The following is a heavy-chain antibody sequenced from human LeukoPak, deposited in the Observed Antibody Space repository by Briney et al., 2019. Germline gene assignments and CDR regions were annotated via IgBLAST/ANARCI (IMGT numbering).Heavy chain of an antibody. D-gene: IGHD6-13*01. CDR3: ARYSSSWSGDAFDI. CDR2: IWYDGSNK. J-gene: IGHJ3*02. V-gene: IGHV3-33*01. Sequence: PGRSLRLSCAASGFTFSSYGMHLVRQAPGKGLEWVAVIWYDGSNKYYADSVKGRFTISRDNSKNTLYLQMNSLRAEDTAVYYCARYSSSWSGDAFDIWGQGTMVTVSS. CDR1: GFTFSSYG.